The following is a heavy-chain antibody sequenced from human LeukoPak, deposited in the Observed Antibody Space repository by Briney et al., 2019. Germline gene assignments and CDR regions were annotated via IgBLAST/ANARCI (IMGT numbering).Heavy chain of an antibody. CDR3: VPQCGRPI. D-gene: IGHD6-19*01. CDR1: GFTFGDAW. CDR2: ISSIRGNAI. J-gene: IGHJ3*02. V-gene: IGHV3-48*04. Sequence: GSLRLSCEGSGFTFGDAWMNWVRQAPGKGLEWISYISSIRGNAIYYPDSVRGRFTISRDDAKNSLYLQMHSLRVEDTAVYYCVPQCGRPIWGQGTKLTVSS.